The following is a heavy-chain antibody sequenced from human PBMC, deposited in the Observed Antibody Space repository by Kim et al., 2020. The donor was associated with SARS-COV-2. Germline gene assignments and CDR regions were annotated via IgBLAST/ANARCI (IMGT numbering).Heavy chain of an antibody. J-gene: IGHJ6*02. Sequence: GGSLRLSCAASGFTFSSYAMSWVRQAPGKGLEWVSAISGSGGSTYYADSVKGRFTISRDNSKNTLYLQMNSLRAEDTAVYYCAKGKRRSAILVLLDYYYYYGMDVWGQGTTVTVSS. CDR3: AKGKRRSAILVLLDYYYYYGMDV. V-gene: IGHV3-23*01. D-gene: IGHD2-21*02. CDR1: GFTFSSYA. CDR2: ISGSGGST.